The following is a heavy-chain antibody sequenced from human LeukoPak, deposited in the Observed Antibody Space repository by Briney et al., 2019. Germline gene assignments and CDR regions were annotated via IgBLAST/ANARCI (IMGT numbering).Heavy chain of an antibody. CDR1: GYTFTTYG. V-gene: IGHV1-18*01. D-gene: IGHD3-16*01. Sequence: ASLKVCCKASGYTFTTYGISWVRQAPGQGLEWMGWISPYNGNTNYAQKLQGRVTMTTDTSTTTAYMELRNLRSDDTAMYYCARLQYTWGEPEGGAFDIWGQGTMVTVSS. CDR2: ISPYNGNT. CDR3: ARLQYTWGEPEGGAFDI. J-gene: IGHJ3*02.